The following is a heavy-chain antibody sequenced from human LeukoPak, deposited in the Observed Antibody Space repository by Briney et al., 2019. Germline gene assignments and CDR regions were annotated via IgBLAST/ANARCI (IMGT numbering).Heavy chain of an antibody. CDR2: IYHSGST. Sequence: SETLSLTCTVSGYSISSGYYWGWIRQPPGKGLEWIGSIYHSGSTYYNPSLKSRVTISVDTSKNQFSLKLSSVTAADTAVYYCAGARAGEYYDRDYWGQGTLVTVSS. J-gene: IGHJ4*02. V-gene: IGHV4-38-2*02. CDR1: GYSISSGYY. D-gene: IGHD3-22*01. CDR3: AGARAGEYYDRDY.